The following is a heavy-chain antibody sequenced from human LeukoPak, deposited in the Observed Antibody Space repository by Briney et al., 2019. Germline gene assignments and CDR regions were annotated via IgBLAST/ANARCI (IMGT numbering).Heavy chain of an antibody. J-gene: IGHJ4*02. CDR3: AKSHREYYYDSSGLDY. CDR2: ISGIGDNT. V-gene: IGHV3-23*01. Sequence: GGSLRLSCAASGFTFSNYVMSWVRQAPGKGLEWVSSISGIGDNTYYAASVKGRFTISRDNSKSTLYLQMNSLRAEDTAVYYCAKSHREYYYDSSGLDYWGQGTLVTVSS. D-gene: IGHD3-22*01. CDR1: GFTFSNYV.